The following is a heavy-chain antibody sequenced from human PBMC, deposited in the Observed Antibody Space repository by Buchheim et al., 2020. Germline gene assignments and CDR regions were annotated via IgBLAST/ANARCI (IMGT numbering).Heavy chain of an antibody. CDR2: MNPNSGNT. V-gene: IGHV1-8*01. J-gene: IGHJ6*02. D-gene: IGHD3-10*01. CDR3: ALLGFGELSYYYYGMDV. Sequence: QVQLVQSGAEVKKPGASVKVSCKASGYTFTSYDINWVRQATGQGLEWMGWMNPNSGNTGYAQKFQGRVTMTRDTSISTAYMELSRLRSDDTAVYYCALLGFGELSYYYYGMDVWGQGTT. CDR1: GYTFTSYD.